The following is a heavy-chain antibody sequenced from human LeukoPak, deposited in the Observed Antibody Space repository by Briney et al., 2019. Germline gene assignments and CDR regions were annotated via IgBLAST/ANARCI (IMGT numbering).Heavy chain of an antibody. Sequence: GGSLRLSCAASGFTFSSYGMHWVRQAPGKGLEWVAFIRYDGSNKYYADSVKGRFTISRDNSKNTLYLQMNSLRAEDTAVYYCAKDQPYYYDRSGFLGFFDYWGQGTLVTVSS. CDR3: AKDQPYYYDRSGFLGFFDY. CDR1: GFTFSSYG. CDR2: IRYDGSNK. J-gene: IGHJ4*02. V-gene: IGHV3-30*02. D-gene: IGHD3-22*01.